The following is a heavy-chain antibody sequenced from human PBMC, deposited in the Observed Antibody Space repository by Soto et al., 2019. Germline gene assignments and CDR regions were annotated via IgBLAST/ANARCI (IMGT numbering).Heavy chain of an antibody. J-gene: IGHJ6*02. Sequence: EVQLVESGGGLGKPGGSLRLSCAASGFTFSSYSMNWVRQAPGKGLEWVSSISSSSSYIYYADSVKGRFTISRDNAKNSLYLQMNSLRAEDTAVYYCARGVSLASYYYYYGMDVWGQGTTVTVSS. V-gene: IGHV3-21*01. CDR2: ISSSSSYI. CDR3: ARGVSLASYYYYYGMDV. CDR1: GFTFSSYS.